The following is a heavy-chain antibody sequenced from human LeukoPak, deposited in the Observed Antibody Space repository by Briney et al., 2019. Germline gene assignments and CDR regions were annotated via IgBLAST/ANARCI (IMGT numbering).Heavy chain of an antibody. Sequence: GSLRLSCAASGFMFSTYEMNWVRQPPGKGLEWIGTIYYSGTTNYNPSLKSRVTISVDTSKNQFSLKLSSVTAADTAVYYCARRTGRRITMVRGANDAFDIWGQGTMVTVSS. CDR1: GFMFSTYE. D-gene: IGHD3-10*01. V-gene: IGHV4-34*01. J-gene: IGHJ3*02. CDR2: IYYSGTT. CDR3: ARRTGRRITMVRGANDAFDI.